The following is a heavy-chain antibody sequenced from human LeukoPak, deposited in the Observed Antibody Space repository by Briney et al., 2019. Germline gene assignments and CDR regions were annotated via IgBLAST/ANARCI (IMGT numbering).Heavy chain of an antibody. J-gene: IGHJ4*02. CDR1: GLTFSNYW. D-gene: IGHD1-26*01. CDR2: IYNDGSST. Sequence: GGSLRLSCAVSGLTFSNYWMHWVRQAPGKGLVWVSRIYNDGSSTSYADSVKGRFTISRDNAKSTLYLQMNSLRAEDTAVYYCAKDSARKSIVGSTTRGVNDYWGQGILVTVSS. CDR3: AKDSARKSIVGSTTRGVNDY. V-gene: IGHV3-74*01.